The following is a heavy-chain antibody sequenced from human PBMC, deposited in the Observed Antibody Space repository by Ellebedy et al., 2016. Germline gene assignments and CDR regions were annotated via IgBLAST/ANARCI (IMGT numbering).Heavy chain of an antibody. CDR1: GYTLTELS. Sequence: ASVKVSXKVSGYTLTELSIHWVRQAPGKGLEWMGGFDPENGETIYTQKFQGRVTMTEDTSTDTAHMELSSLRSEDTAVYYCATQESGFFALWGQGTLVTVSS. CDR3: ATQESGFFAL. J-gene: IGHJ4*02. D-gene: IGHD3-22*01. CDR2: FDPENGET. V-gene: IGHV1-24*01.